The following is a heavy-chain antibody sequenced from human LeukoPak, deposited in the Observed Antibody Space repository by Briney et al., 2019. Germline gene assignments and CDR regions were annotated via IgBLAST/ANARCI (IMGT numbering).Heavy chain of an antibody. CDR3: ARDKERRQQLVFDY. V-gene: IGHV3-48*04. J-gene: IGHJ4*02. CDR1: GFSFNSLW. D-gene: IGHD6-13*01. Sequence: GGSLRLSCAASGFSFNSLWMSWVRQAPGKGLEWVSYISSSSSTIYYADSVKGRFTISRDNAKNSLYLQMNSLRAEDTAVYYCARDKERRQQLVFDYWGQGTLVTVSS. CDR2: ISSSSSTI.